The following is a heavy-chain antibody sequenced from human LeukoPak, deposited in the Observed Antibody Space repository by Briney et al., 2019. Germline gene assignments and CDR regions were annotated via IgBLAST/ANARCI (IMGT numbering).Heavy chain of an antibody. V-gene: IGHV4-34*01. CDR2: INHSGST. CDR1: GGSFSGYY. J-gene: IGHJ4*02. D-gene: IGHD3-10*01. CDR3: ARGGSKLRITMVRGVYYFDY. Sequence: PSETLSLTCAVYGGSFSGYYWSWISQPPGKGLEWIGEINHSGSTNYNPSLKSRVTITVDTSKNQFSLKLSSVTAADTAVYYCARGGSKLRITMVRGVYYFDYWGQGTLVTVSS.